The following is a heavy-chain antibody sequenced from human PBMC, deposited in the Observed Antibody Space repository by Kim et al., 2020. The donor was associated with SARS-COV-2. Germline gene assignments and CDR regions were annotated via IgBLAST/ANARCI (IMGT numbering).Heavy chain of an antibody. CDR1: GGSISSSSYY. D-gene: IGHD6-19*01. Sequence: SETLSLTCTVSGGSISSSSYYWGWIRQPPGKGLEWIGSIYYSGSTYYNPSLKSRVTISVDTSKDQFSLKLSSVTAADTAVYYCARSYKNWLGHAFDIWGQGTMVTVSS. J-gene: IGHJ3*02. CDR2: IYYSGST. V-gene: IGHV4-39*01. CDR3: ARSYKNWLGHAFDI.